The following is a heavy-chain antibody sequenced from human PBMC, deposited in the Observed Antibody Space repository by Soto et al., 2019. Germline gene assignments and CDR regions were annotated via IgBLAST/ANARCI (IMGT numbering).Heavy chain of an antibody. CDR2: IYYTGYT. Sequence: QLQLQESGPGLVKPSETLSLTCTVSGGFISTSSYYWVWVRQPPGKGLEWIGTIYYTGYTYYNPYLKSRVAMSVDTSKDHFSLNMTSVIAADTAIYYCARSAIAVNGLFDHWGLGTVVTVSS. CDR1: GGFISTSSYY. D-gene: IGHD6-19*01. V-gene: IGHV4-39*02. J-gene: IGHJ4*02. CDR3: ARSAIAVNGLFDH.